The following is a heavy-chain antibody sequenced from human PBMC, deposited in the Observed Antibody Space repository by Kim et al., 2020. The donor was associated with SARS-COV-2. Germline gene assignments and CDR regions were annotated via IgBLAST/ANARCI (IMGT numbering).Heavy chain of an antibody. Sequence: SETLSLTCTVSGGSISSYYWSWIRQPPGKGLEWIGYIYYSGSTNYNPSLKSRVTISVDTSKNQFSLKLSSVTAADTAVYYCARDHLAVAGTSGGMGVDVWGQGTTVTVSS. J-gene: IGHJ6*02. D-gene: IGHD6-19*01. CDR1: GGSISSYY. CDR2: IYYSGST. CDR3: ARDHLAVAGTSGGMGVDV. V-gene: IGHV4-59*13.